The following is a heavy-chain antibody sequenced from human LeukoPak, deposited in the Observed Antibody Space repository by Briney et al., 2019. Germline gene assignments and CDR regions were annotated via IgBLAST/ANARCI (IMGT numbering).Heavy chain of an antibody. D-gene: IGHD1-14*01. Sequence: KAGGSLRLSCAASGFTFSSCGFNWVRQAPGKGLEWVSSIGPTGTDRYYADSVRGRFTICRDNAKNSMYLQMDSLRDEDTAVYYCATETIGRHYDYWGQGTLLTVSS. V-gene: IGHV3-21*01. J-gene: IGHJ4*02. CDR3: ATETIGRHYDY. CDR2: IGPTGTDR. CDR1: GFTFSSCG.